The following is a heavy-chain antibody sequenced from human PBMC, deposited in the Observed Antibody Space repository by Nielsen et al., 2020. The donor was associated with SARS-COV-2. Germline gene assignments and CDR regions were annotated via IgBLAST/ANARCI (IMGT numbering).Heavy chain of an antibody. CDR1: GFTFGDYV. J-gene: IGHJ6*02. CDR3: ARDYGYAGIVVVVAALVGDYGMDV. Sequence: GESLKISCTTSGFTFGDYVMNWVRQAPGKGLEWVGFVRGKSFGGTTEHATSVEVRFIISADDSKSTAYLQMNSLRAEDTAVYYCARDYGYAGIVVVVAALVGDYGMDVWGQGTTVTVSS. CDR2: VRGKSFGGTT. D-gene: IGHD2-15*01. V-gene: IGHV3-49*04.